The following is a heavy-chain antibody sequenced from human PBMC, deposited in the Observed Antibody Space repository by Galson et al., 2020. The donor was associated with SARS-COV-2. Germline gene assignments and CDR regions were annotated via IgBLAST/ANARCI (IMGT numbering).Heavy chain of an antibody. V-gene: IGHV4-61*02. Sequence: SQTLSLTCTVSGGSISSGSYYWSWIRQPAGKGLEWVGRIYTTGNTNYNPSLKNRVTISVDRSKNQFSLKLTSVTAADTAVYYCAREGYDLLTGAFDYWGQGTLVTVSS. CDR2: IYTTGNT. D-gene: IGHD3-9*01. J-gene: IGHJ4*02. CDR1: GGSISSGSYY. CDR3: AREGYDLLTGAFDY.